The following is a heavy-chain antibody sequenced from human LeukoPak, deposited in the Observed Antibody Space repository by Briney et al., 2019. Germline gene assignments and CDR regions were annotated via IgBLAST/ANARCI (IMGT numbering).Heavy chain of an antibody. CDR3: SMGATTSFDY. D-gene: IGHD1-26*01. Sequence: SVKVSCKASGYTFTSYDINWVRQATGQGLEWMGGIIPILGTANYAQKFQGRVTITTDESTSTAYMELSSLRSEDTAVYYCSMGATTSFDYWGQGTLVTVSS. V-gene: IGHV1-69*05. CDR1: GYTFTSYD. CDR2: IIPILGTA. J-gene: IGHJ4*02.